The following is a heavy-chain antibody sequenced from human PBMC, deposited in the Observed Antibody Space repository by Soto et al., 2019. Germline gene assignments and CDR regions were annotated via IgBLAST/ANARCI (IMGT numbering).Heavy chain of an antibody. V-gene: IGHV3-30*18. CDR1: RFTFSSYG. CDR2: ISYNGSNK. CDR3: AKDRLRGGFLTTATTNGMDV. J-gene: IGHJ6*02. D-gene: IGHD1-26*01. Sequence: PGGSLRLSCAASRFTFSSYGMHWVRQAPGKGLEWVALISYNGSNKYYVDSVKGRFTISRDNSKNTLFLQMNSLRAGDTAVYYCAKDRLRGGFLTTATTNGMDVWGQGTTVTVSS.